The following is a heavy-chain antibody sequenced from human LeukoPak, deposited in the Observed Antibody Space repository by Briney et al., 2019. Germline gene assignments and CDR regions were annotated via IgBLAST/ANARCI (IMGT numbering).Heavy chain of an antibody. D-gene: IGHD3-16*01. CDR1: GYTFTGYY. CDR3: ARVMITFGGVLFDY. CDR2: INPNSGGT. V-gene: IGHV1-2*02. Sequence: ASVKVSFKASGYTFTGYYMHWVRQAPGQGLEWMGWINPNSGGTYYAQKFQGRVSITRDTSMSTAYMELSSLRSDDTAVYYCARVMITFGGVLFDYWGQGTLVTVSS. J-gene: IGHJ4*02.